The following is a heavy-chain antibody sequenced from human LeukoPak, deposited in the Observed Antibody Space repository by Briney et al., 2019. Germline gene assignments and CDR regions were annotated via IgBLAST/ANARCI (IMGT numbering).Heavy chain of an antibody. V-gene: IGHV4-59*01. J-gene: IGHJ4*02. CDR1: GGSISSYY. D-gene: IGHD6-19*01. CDR2: IYYSGST. CDR3: ARGSSGWYGYYFDY. Sequence: SETLSLTCTVSGGSISSYYWNWIRQPPGKGREYIGYIYYSGSTNYNPSLKSRITISVDTSKNQFSLKLNSVTAADTAVYYCARGSSGWYGYYFDYWGQGTLVTVSS.